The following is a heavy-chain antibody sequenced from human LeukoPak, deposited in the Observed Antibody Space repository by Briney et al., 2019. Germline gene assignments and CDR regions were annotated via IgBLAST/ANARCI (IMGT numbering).Heavy chain of an antibody. J-gene: IGHJ4*02. D-gene: IGHD3-10*01. V-gene: IGHV4-4*02. CDR3: ARYYYGSGSYWDYFDY. CDR2: IYHSGST. Sequence: PSETLSLTCAVSGGSISSSNWWSWVRQPPGKGLEWMGEIYHSGSTNYNPSLKSRVTISVDKSKNQFSLKLSSVTAADTAVYYCARYYYGSGSYWDYFDYWGQGTLVTVSS. CDR1: GGSISSSNW.